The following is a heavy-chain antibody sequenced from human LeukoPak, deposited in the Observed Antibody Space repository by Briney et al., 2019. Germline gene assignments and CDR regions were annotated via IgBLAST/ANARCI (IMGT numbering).Heavy chain of an antibody. CDR3: AADAESYYYDSSGYYYFDY. CDR1: GGTFSSYA. D-gene: IGHD3-22*01. J-gene: IGHJ4*02. V-gene: IGHV1-69*13. Sequence: GASVKVSCKASGGTFSSYAISWVRQAPGQGLEWMGGIIPIFGTANYAQKFQGRVTITADESTSTAYMELSSLRSEDTAVYYCAADAESYYYDSSGYYYFDYWGQGTLVTVSS. CDR2: IIPIFGTA.